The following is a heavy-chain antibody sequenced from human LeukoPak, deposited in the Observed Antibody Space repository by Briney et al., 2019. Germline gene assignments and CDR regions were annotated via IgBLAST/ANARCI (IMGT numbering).Heavy chain of an antibody. CDR3: ARHGRGNYYYLPNRGNWFDP. V-gene: IGHV3-9*01. Sequence: PGRSLRLSCAASGFTFDDYAMHWVRQAPGKGLEWVSGISWNSGSIGYADSVKGRFTISRDNAKNSLYLQMNSLRAEDTAVYSCARHGRGNYYYLPNRGNWFDPWGQGTLVTVSS. D-gene: IGHD1-26*01. CDR2: ISWNSGSI. J-gene: IGHJ5*02. CDR1: GFTFDDYA.